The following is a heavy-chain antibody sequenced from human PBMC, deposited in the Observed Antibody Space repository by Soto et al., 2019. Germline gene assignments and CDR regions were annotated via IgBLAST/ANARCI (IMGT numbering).Heavy chain of an antibody. D-gene: IGHD1-26*01. J-gene: IGHJ4*02. CDR2: IHSSGRT. V-gene: IGHV4-59*12. Sequence: SETLSLTCSVPNGSISGFYWTWIRQPPGKILEWIGYIHSSGRTDYNPSLTSRATMSVDTSKNQFSLNLKSITAADTAVYYCVRVGVGVGNHFDSWGRGTLVTVSS. CDR3: VRVGVGVGNHFDS. CDR1: NGSISGFY.